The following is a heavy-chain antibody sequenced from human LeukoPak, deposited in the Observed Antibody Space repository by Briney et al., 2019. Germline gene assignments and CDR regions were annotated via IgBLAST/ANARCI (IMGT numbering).Heavy chain of an antibody. Sequence: GGSLRLSCAASGFTFRSYAISWVRQAPGKGLEWVSAISGSGGSTYYADSVKGRFTISRDNSKNTLYLQMNSLRAEDTAVYYCAYNMGLYSNSFRTNFYYWGQGTLVNGPS. V-gene: IGHV3-23*01. CDR2: ISGSGGST. CDR3: AYNMGLYSNSFRTNFYY. D-gene: IGHD6-13*01. CDR1: GFTFRSYA. J-gene: IGHJ4*02.